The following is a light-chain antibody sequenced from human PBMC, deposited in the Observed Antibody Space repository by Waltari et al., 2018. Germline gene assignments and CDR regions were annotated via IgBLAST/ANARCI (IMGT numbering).Light chain of an antibody. CDR3: QSYDTRLGAWV. Sequence: QSVLTQPPSVSGAPGQRVTISCTGSSSNIGAGYDVHWYQHLPGTAPKLLIYGNTNRPSGVPDQFSCSKSGTSASLVITGLQAEDEANYYCQSYDTRLGAWVFGGGTKLTVL. J-gene: IGLJ3*02. CDR2: GNT. CDR1: SSNIGAGYD. V-gene: IGLV1-40*01.